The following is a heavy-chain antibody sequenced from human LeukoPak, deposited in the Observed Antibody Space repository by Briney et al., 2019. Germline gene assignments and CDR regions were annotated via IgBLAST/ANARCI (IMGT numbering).Heavy chain of an antibody. Sequence: SETLSLTCAVSGGSITYYYWNWIRQPPGKGLEWIGYIHNSGSTSYNSSLKSRVTISADMSKNQVSLKLTSVTAADTAVYYCARDSGYCSSTSCFRFDPWGQGTLVTVSS. J-gene: IGHJ5*02. V-gene: IGHV4-59*01. CDR1: GGSITYYY. D-gene: IGHD2-2*03. CDR2: IHNSGST. CDR3: ARDSGYCSSTSCFRFDP.